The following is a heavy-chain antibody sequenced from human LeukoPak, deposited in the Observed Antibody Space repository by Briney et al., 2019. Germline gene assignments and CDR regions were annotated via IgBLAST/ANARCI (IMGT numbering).Heavy chain of an antibody. D-gene: IGHD6-19*01. CDR2: ISSSSSTI. V-gene: IGHV3-48*01. CDR1: GFTFSSYS. J-gene: IGHJ4*02. CDR3: ARDPYSSGWYPTD. Sequence: GGSLRLSCAASGFTFSSYSMNWVRQAPGKGLERVSYISSSSSTIYYADSVKGRFTISRDNAKNSLYLQMNSLRAEDTAVYYCARDPYSSGWYPTDWGQGTLVTVSS.